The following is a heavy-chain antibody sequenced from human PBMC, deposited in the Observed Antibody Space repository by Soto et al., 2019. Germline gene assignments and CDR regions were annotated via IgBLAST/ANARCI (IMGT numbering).Heavy chain of an antibody. CDR2: INPSGGST. CDR1: GYTFTSNW. Sequence: ASVKVSCKASGYTFTSNWIHWVRRAPGQGLEWMGIINPSGGSTYYAQKFQGRVTLTRDTSTSTVYMELTSLTPEDTAVYYCARELWFENLLNNWFDPWGQGTRVTVSS. D-gene: IGHD3-10*01. V-gene: IGHV1-46*01. J-gene: IGHJ5*02. CDR3: ARELWFENLLNNWFDP.